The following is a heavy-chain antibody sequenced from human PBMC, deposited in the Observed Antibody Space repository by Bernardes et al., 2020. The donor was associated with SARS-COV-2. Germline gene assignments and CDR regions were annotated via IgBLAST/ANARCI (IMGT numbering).Heavy chain of an antibody. V-gene: IGHV3-66*01. J-gene: IGHJ4*02. CDR2: IYSGGST. CDR1: GFTVSSNY. CDR3: ARDMPDDFWSGYQLF. D-gene: IGHD3-3*01. Sequence: GGSLRLSCAASGFTVSSNYMSWVRQAPGKGLEWVSVIYSGGSTYYADSVKGRFTISRDNSKNTLYLQMNSLRAEDTAVYYCARDMPDDFWSGYQLFWGQGTLVTVSS.